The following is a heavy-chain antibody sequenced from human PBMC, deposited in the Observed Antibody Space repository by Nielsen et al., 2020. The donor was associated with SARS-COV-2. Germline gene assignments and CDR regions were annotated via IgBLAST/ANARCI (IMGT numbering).Heavy chain of an antibody. V-gene: IGHV1-8*01. Sequence: ASVKVSCKASGYTFTSYDINWVRQATGQGLEWMGWMNPNSGNTGYAQKFQGRVTMTRNTSISTAYMELSSLRSEDTAVYYCARDRIRVVAARPNSYYYYGMDVWGQGTTVTVSS. J-gene: IGHJ6*02. D-gene: IGHD6-6*01. CDR3: ARDRIRVVAARPNSYYYYGMDV. CDR2: MNPNSGNT. CDR1: GYTFTSYD.